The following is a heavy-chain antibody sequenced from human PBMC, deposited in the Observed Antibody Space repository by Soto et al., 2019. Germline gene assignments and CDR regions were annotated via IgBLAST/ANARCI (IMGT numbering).Heavy chain of an antibody. D-gene: IGHD6-13*01. CDR3: AGGAAADYFDY. V-gene: IGHV4-4*07. CDR1: SGSISTYY. J-gene: IGHJ4*02. Sequence: QVQLQESGPGLVKASETLSLTCTVSSGSISTYYWSWIRQPAGKGLEWIGRIYSSGSTLYNPSLKSRVTMSVDTSKNQFSLKLSSVTAADTAVYYCAGGAAADYFDYWGQGTLVTVSS. CDR2: IYSSGST.